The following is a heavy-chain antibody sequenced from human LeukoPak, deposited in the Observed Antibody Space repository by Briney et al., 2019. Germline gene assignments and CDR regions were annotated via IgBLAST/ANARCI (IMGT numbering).Heavy chain of an antibody. V-gene: IGHV3-74*01. CDR2: ISGDGSIT. Sequence: PGGSLRLSCAAPGFTFGSYWMHWVRQAPGKGLVWVSRISGDGSITDYADSVKGRFTISRDNAKNTVFLQMNSLRAEDTALYYCSRARGYLDYWGQGALVTVSS. D-gene: IGHD3-22*01. J-gene: IGHJ4*02. CDR1: GFTFGSYW. CDR3: SRARGYLDY.